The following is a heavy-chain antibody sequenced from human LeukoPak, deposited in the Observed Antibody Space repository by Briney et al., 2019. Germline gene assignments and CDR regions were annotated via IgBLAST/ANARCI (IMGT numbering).Heavy chain of an antibody. D-gene: IGHD6-25*01. Sequence: GRSLRLSCAASGFTFDDYAMHWVRQAPGKGLEWVSGISWNSGSIGYADSVKGRFTISRDNAKNSLYLQMNSLRAEDTALYYCAKAKVGQRLADFDYWGQGTLVTVSS. CDR2: ISWNSGSI. CDR3: AKAKVGQRLADFDY. V-gene: IGHV3-9*01. CDR1: GFTFDDYA. J-gene: IGHJ4*02.